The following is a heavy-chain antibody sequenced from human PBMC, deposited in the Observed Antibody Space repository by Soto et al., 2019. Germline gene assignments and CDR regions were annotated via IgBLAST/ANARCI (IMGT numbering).Heavy chain of an antibody. CDR1: GFTFSSYW. V-gene: IGHV3-74*01. J-gene: IGHJ6*03. CDR2: INGDGSST. Sequence: EVQLVESGGGLVQPGGSLRLSCAASGFTFSSYWMHWVRQAPGKGLVWVSRINGDGSSTSYADSVKGRFTISRDNAKNTLYLQMNSLRADDTAVYYCTRDAYYDFWSGYSGYYYYYMDVWGKGTTVTVSS. D-gene: IGHD3-3*01. CDR3: TRDAYYDFWSGYSGYYYYYMDV.